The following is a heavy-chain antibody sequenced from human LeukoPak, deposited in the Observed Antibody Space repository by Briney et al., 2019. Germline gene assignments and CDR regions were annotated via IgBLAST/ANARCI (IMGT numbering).Heavy chain of an antibody. CDR3: AKETGHILITFGGVIDN. J-gene: IGHJ4*02. Sequence: GGSLRLSCAASGFTFSSYAMNWVRQAPGKGLEWVSAISGSGGSTYYADSVKGRFTISRDNSKNTLYLQMNSLRAEDTAVYYCAKETGHILITFGGVIDNWGQGTLVTVSS. V-gene: IGHV3-23*01. CDR2: ISGSGGST. D-gene: IGHD3-16*02. CDR1: GFTFSSYA.